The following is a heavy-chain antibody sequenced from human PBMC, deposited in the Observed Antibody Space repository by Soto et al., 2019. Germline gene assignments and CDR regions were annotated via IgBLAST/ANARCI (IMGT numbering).Heavy chain of an antibody. Sequence: QVQLQESGPGLVKPSETLSLTCTVSGRSISSYYWSWIRQPPGKALAWIGYIYYSRSTNYNPSLKSRGTISVDPSKNQFSLKVSSVTAADTAVYYCARDRDSSPTTHKFDLWGRGTLVTVSS. CDR2: IYYSRST. V-gene: IGHV4-59*01. D-gene: IGHD6-19*01. J-gene: IGHJ2*01. CDR1: GRSISSYY. CDR3: ARDRDSSPTTHKFDL.